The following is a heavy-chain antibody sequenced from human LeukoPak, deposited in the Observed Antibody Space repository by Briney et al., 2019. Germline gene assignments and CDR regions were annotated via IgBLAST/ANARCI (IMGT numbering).Heavy chain of an antibody. D-gene: IGHD3-22*01. CDR1: GFTFISYV. J-gene: IGHJ4*02. CDR3: AKWGHYYDSSGYSLPGGFDY. CDR2: ISGSGGNT. Sequence: GGALRLSCAASGFTFISYVMSWVRQAPGKGLEWVSAISGSGGNTYYADSVKGRFTISRDNSKNTLYLQMNSLRAEDTAVYYCAKWGHYYDSSGYSLPGGFDYWGQGTLVTVSS. V-gene: IGHV3-23*01.